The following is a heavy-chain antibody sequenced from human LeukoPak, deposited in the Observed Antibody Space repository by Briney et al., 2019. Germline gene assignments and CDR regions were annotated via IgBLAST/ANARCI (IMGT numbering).Heavy chain of an antibody. V-gene: IGHV1-18*01. CDR2: ISAYNGNT. CDR1: GYTFTSYG. Sequence: ASVKVSCKASGYTFTSYGISWVRQAPGQGLEWMGWISAYNGNTNYAQKLQGRVTMTTDTSTSTAYMELRSLRSDDTAVYYCARLTGTTGPRYYYYYMDVWGKGTTVTVSS. J-gene: IGHJ6*03. CDR3: ARLTGTTGPRYYYYYMDV. D-gene: IGHD1-7*01.